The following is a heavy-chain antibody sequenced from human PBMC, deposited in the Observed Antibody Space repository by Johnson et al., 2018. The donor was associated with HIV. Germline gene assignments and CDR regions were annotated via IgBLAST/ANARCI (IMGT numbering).Heavy chain of an antibody. Sequence: VQLVESGGGLVQPGGSLRLSCVASGFTFSDYYMDWVRQAPGKGLEWVGRIRNKAKSYTTEDAASGKGRFIISRDDSKNSLYLQMNSLKTEDAAVYYCARCYYDSGGYADAFDIWGQGTMVTVSS. D-gene: IGHD3-22*01. CDR2: IRNKAKSYTT. CDR1: GFTFSDYY. J-gene: IGHJ3*02. V-gene: IGHV3-72*01. CDR3: ARCYYDSGGYADAFDI.